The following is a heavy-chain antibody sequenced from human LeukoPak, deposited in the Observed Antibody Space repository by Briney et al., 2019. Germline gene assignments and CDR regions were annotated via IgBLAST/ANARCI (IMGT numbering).Heavy chain of an antibody. V-gene: IGHV4-4*09. D-gene: IGHD6-6*01. CDR3: ARRAYSSSSFWFDP. CDR2: IYTSGST. Sequence: PSETLSLTCTVSGGSISSYYWSWIRQPPGKGLEWTGYIYTSGSTNYNPSLKSRVTISVDTSKNQFSLKLSSVTAADTAVYYCARRAYSSSSFWFDPWGQGTLVTVSS. CDR1: GGSISSYY. J-gene: IGHJ5*02.